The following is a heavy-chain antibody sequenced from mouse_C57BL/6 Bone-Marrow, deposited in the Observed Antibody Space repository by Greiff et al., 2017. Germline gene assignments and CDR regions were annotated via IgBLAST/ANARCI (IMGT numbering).Heavy chain of an antibody. CDR2: IYPSDSET. V-gene: IGHV1-61*01. D-gene: IGHD2-4*01. CDR1: GYTFTSYW. J-gene: IGHJ3*01. CDR3: AREGGLRGGFAY. Sequence: QVQLKQPGAELVRPGSSVKLSCKASGYTFTSYWMDWVKQRPGQGLEWIGNIYPSDSETHYNQKFKDKATLTVDKSSSTAYMQLSSLTSEDSAVYYGAREGGLRGGFAYWGQGTLVTVSA.